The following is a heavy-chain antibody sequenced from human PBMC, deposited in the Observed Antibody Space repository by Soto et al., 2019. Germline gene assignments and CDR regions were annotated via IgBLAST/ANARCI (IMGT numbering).Heavy chain of an antibody. D-gene: IGHD3-22*01. V-gene: IGHV4-59*01. CDR1: GGSINNYY. CDR2: IIYSGTT. Sequence: SETLSLTFTVSGGSINNYYWSWLRQHPGTGLEWIGYIIYSGTTNYSPSLKSRVTMSVDTARNQFSLKLSAVTAADTAVYFCARVAESSGYPLDYSGQAILVTVSS. CDR3: ARVAESSGYPLDY. J-gene: IGHJ4*02.